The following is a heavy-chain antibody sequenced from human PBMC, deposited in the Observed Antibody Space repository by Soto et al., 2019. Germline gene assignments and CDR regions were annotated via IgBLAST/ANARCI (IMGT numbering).Heavy chain of an antibody. CDR3: ASSAIVGREVNTWVDP. D-gene: IGHD1-26*01. CDR1: RNSLTGYH. Sequence: TLSLKRAFARNSLTGYHCHWLIERLWKPLEWIGYIYYRGSTNYNPSLKSRLTLSVDTSKNQIFLTLNSVTAADTAVYDGASSAIVGREVNTWVDPWGPGIVVTVS. J-gene: IGHJ5*02. CDR2: IYYRGST. V-gene: IGHV4-59*13.